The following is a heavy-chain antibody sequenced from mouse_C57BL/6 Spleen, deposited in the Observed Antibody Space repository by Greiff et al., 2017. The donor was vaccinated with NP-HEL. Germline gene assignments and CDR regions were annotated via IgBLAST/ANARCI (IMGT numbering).Heavy chain of an antibody. Sequence: VQLQQSGAELARPGASVKLSCKASGYTFTSYGISWVKQRTGQGLEWIGEIYPRSGNTYYNEKFKGKATLTADKSSSTAYMELRSLTSEDSAVYFCARPLLSPGYFDYWGQGTTLTVSS. CDR2: IYPRSGNT. CDR1: GYTFTSYG. V-gene: IGHV1-81*01. D-gene: IGHD6-1*01. J-gene: IGHJ2*01. CDR3: ARPLLSPGYFDY.